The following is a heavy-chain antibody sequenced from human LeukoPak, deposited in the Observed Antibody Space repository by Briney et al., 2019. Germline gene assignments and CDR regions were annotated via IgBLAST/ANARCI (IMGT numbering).Heavy chain of an antibody. CDR3: ARARNWSDPNWFDP. J-gene: IGHJ5*02. CDR2: IIPIFGTA. CDR1: GGTFSSYA. Sequence: SVKVSCKASGGTFSSYAISWVRQAPGQGLEWMGGIIPIFGTANYAQKFQGRVAITADESTSTAYMELSSLRSEDTAVYYCARARNWSDPNWFDPWAREPWSPSPQ. V-gene: IGHV1-69*13. D-gene: IGHD1-1*01.